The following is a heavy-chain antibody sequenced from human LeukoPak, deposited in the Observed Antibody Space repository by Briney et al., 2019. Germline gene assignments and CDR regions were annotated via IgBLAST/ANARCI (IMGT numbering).Heavy chain of an antibody. CDR3: ARDHYYDFWSGYSDAFDI. V-gene: IGHV3-21*01. CDR1: GFTFSSYS. J-gene: IGHJ3*02. CDR2: ISSSSSYI. Sequence: PGGSLRLSCAASGFTFSSYSMNWVRQAPGKGLEWVSSISSSSSYIYYADSVKGRFTISRDNAKNSLYLQMNSLRAEDTAVYYCARDHYYDFWSGYSDAFDIWGQGTMVTVSS. D-gene: IGHD3-3*01.